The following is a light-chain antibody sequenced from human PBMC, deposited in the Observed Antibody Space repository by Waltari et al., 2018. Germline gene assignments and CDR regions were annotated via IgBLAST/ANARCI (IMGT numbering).Light chain of an antibody. CDR2: DVT. Sequence: QSALTQPASVSGSPGQSITISCTGTSSDVGTYDYVSWYQQHPGKAPKLMIYDVTTRPSEIANLFSGSKSGNTASLTISGLQAEDEADYYCSSYTTSSTVYVFGTGTKVTVL. CDR1: SSDVGTYDY. CDR3: SSYTTSSTVYV. J-gene: IGLJ1*01. V-gene: IGLV2-14*03.